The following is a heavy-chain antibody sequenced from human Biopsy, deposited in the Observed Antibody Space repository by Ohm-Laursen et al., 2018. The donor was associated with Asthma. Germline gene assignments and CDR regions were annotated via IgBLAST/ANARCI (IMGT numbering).Heavy chain of an antibody. Sequence: SQTLSLTCTVSGGSINNFYWCWIRQPPGKGLESIGHVYYSGSTNYNPSLKSRVTISIDASKNQFSLKLTSVTAADTAVYYCARGVDRVTGLLDHFDSWGQGTLVTVSS. V-gene: IGHV4-59*01. CDR3: ARGVDRVTGLLDHFDS. D-gene: IGHD2-21*02. CDR2: VYYSGST. J-gene: IGHJ4*02. CDR1: GGSINNFY.